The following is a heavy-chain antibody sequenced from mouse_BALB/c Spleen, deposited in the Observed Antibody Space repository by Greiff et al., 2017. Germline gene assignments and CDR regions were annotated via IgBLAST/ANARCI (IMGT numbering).Heavy chain of an antibody. V-gene: IGHV14-3*02. CDR2: IDPANGNT. CDR3: ARDGSGYAMDY. CDR1: GFNFKDTY. D-gene: IGHD1-1*01. J-gene: IGHJ4*01. Sequence: EVQLQQSGAELVKPGASVKLSCTASGFNFKDTYMHWVKQRPEQGLEWIGRIDPANGNTKSDPKFQGKATITADTSSNTAYLQLSSLTSEDTAVYYCARDGSGYAMDYWGQGTSVTGSS.